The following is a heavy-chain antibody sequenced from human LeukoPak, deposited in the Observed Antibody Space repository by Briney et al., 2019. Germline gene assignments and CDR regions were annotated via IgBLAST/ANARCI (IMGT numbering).Heavy chain of an antibody. Sequence: ASVKVCCKASGGTFTSYAISWVRQAPGQGLEWMGWISAYNGNTNYAQKLQGRVTMTTDTSTSTAYMELRSLRSDDTAVYYCARDTAFWSGYYYMDVWGKGTTVTVSS. J-gene: IGHJ6*03. CDR2: ISAYNGNT. CDR3: ARDTAFWSGYYYMDV. CDR1: GGTFTSYA. V-gene: IGHV1-18*01. D-gene: IGHD3-3*01.